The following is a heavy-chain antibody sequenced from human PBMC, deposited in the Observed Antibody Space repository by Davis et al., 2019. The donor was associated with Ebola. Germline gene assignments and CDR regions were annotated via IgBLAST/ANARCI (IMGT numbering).Heavy chain of an antibody. J-gene: IGHJ6*03. CDR1: GGSFSGYY. Sequence: PSETLSLTCAVYGGSFSGYYWSWIRQPPGKGLEWIGEINHSGSTNYNPSLKSRVAISVDTSKNQFSLKLSSVTAADTAVYYCARAQLYGSGTDYMDVWGKGTTVTVSS. CDR3: ARAQLYGSGTDYMDV. D-gene: IGHD3-10*01. CDR2: INHSGST. V-gene: IGHV4-34*01.